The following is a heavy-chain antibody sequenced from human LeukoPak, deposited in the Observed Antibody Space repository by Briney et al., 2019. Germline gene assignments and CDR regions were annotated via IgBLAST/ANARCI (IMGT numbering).Heavy chain of an antibody. Sequence: ASVKVSCKASGYTFTSYGISWVRQAPGQGLEWMGWISAYNGNTNYAQKLQGRVTMTTDTSTSTAYMELRSLRSDDTAVYYCARGESLYGERYYYGMDVWGQGTTVTVSS. CDR2: ISAYNGNT. D-gene: IGHD4-17*01. V-gene: IGHV1-18*01. CDR3: ARGESLYGERYYYGMDV. J-gene: IGHJ6*02. CDR1: GYTFTSYG.